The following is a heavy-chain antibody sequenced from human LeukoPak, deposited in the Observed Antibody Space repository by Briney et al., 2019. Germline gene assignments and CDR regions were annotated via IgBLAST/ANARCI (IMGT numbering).Heavy chain of an antibody. CDR2: IKRKTDGETT. V-gene: IGHV3-15*01. CDR1: GFTFSNAW. J-gene: IGHJ4*02. CDR3: TTAVDMLATIPYS. Sequence: TGGSLRLSCAASGFTFSNAWMSWVRQAPGKGLEWVGRIKRKTDGETTDYAAPVKGRFTISRDDSKSTLYLQMNSLGTEDTAVYYCTTAVDMLATIPYSWGQGTLVTVSS. D-gene: IGHD5-12*01.